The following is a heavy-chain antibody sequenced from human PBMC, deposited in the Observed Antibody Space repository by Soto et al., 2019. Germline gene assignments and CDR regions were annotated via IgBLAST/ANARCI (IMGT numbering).Heavy chain of an antibody. CDR2: ISGYNGNT. D-gene: IGHD1-1*01. CDR3: TRAVEVPYYYYGMDV. V-gene: IGHV1-18*01. Sequence: QVQLMQSGGEVKKPGASVKVSCKASGYTFTRSGVSWVRQAPGQGLEWMGWISGYNGNTKYEQKFQNRIIMTTDTSTSTAYTELRSLRSDDTAVYYCTRAVEVPYYYYGMDVWGQGTTVTVSS. J-gene: IGHJ6*02. CDR1: GYTFTRSG.